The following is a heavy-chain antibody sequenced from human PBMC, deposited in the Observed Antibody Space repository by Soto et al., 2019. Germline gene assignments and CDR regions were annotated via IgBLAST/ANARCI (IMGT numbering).Heavy chain of an antibody. Sequence: GGSLRLSCAASGFTFSSYGMQWVRQAPGKGLEWVAVISYDGSNKYYADSVKDRFTISRDNSKSTLYLQMNSLRADDTAVYYCVAGQYFFDYCGQGTLVTVAS. V-gene: IGHV3-30*03. D-gene: IGHD6-19*01. CDR2: ISYDGSNK. J-gene: IGHJ4*02. CDR1: GFTFSSYG. CDR3: VAGQYFFDY.